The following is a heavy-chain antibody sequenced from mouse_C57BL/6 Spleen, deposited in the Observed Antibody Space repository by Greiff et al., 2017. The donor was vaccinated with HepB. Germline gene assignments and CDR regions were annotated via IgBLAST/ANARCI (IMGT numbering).Heavy chain of an antibody. V-gene: IGHV1-64*01. CDR2: IHPNSGST. Sequence: VQLQQPGAELVKPGASVKLSCKASGYTFTSYWMHWVKQRPGQGLEWIGMIHPNSGSTNYNEKFKSKATLTVDKSSSTAYMQLSSLTSEDSAVYYCAQTAQATGWFAYWGQGTLVTVSA. D-gene: IGHD3-2*02. J-gene: IGHJ3*01. CDR3: AQTAQATGWFAY. CDR1: GYTFTSYW.